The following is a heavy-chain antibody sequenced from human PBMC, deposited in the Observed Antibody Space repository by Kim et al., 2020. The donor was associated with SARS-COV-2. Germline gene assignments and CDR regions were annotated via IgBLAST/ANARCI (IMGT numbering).Heavy chain of an antibody. CDR2: YN. CDR3: ARATSGYVDY. D-gene: IGHD3-9*01. V-gene: IGHV6-1*01. Sequence: YNEYAVSVRSRISVDPDTTKNQFSLQLNSVSPEDTAVYYCARATSGYVDYWGQGTLVTVSS. J-gene: IGHJ4*02.